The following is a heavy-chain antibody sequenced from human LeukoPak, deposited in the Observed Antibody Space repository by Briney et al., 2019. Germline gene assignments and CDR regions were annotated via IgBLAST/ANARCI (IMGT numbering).Heavy chain of an antibody. CDR3: ARGRVTAIFDY. CDR1: GYTFTSYG. CDR2: ISAYNGNR. D-gene: IGHD2-21*02. Sequence: GASVKVSCKASGYTFTSYGISWVRQAPGQGLEWMGWISAYNGNRNYAQKFQDRVTMTTDTSTSTAYMELRSLRSEDTAVYYCARGRVTAIFDYWGQGTLVTVSS. J-gene: IGHJ4*02. V-gene: IGHV1-18*01.